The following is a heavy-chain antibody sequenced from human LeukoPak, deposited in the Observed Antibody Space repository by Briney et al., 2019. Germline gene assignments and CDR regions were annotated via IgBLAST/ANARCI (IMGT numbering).Heavy chain of an antibody. CDR2: ISAYNGNT. J-gene: IGHJ4*02. CDR1: GYTFTSYG. CDR3: ARVVYDFWSGRGDY. Sequence: ASVKVSCKASGYTFTSYGISWVRQAPGQGLEWMGWISAYNGNTNYAQKLQGRVTMTTDTSTSTAYMELRSLRADDTAVYYCARVVYDFWSGRGDYWGQGTLVTVSS. D-gene: IGHD3-3*01. V-gene: IGHV1-18*01.